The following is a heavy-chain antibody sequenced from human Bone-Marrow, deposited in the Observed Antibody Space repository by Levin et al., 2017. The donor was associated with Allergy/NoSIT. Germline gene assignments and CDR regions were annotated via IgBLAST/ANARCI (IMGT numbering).Heavy chain of an antibody. CDR2: MGARGSL. D-gene: IGHD1-14*01. Sequence: PSGGSLRLSCVGSSAMFRNYEMTWVRLLPGKGLEWISYMGARGSLSYADSVKGRFTVSRDNEKNTLYLHMNSLRVGDTGRYYCADLYCSSGTCLFDYWGRGTQVTVSS. V-gene: IGHV3-48*03. CDR3: ADLYCSSGTCLFDY. CDR1: SAMFRNYE. J-gene: IGHJ4*02.